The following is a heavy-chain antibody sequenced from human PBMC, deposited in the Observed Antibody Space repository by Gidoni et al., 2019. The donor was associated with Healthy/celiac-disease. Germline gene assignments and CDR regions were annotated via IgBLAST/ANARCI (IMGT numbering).Heavy chain of an antibody. CDR1: GFHFDAYA. D-gene: IGHD6-6*01. CDR3: AKDGIAARRGGWFDP. CDR2: ISWNSGSI. Sequence: EVQLVESGGGLVQPGRSLRLSCAASGFHFDAYAMHWVRQAPGKGLEWVSGISWNSGSIGYADSVKGRFTISRDNAKNSLYLQMNSLRAEDTALYYCAKDGIAARRGGWFDPWGQGTLVTVSS. V-gene: IGHV3-9*01. J-gene: IGHJ5*02.